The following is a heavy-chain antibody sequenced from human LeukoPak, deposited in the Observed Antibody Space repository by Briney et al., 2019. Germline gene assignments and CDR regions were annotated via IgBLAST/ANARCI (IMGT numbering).Heavy chain of an antibody. V-gene: IGHV3-53*01. CDR2: IYSGGST. CDR3: AMGQWLVLFDY. J-gene: IGHJ4*02. Sequence: GSLKLFCAGSGFNVSNNYINWVRQASGEGLEWVSVIYSGGSTYYADSVKGRFTISRDNSKNTLYLQMNSLRAEDTAVYYCAMGQWLVLFDYWGQGTLVTVSS. CDR1: GFNVSNNY. D-gene: IGHD6-19*01.